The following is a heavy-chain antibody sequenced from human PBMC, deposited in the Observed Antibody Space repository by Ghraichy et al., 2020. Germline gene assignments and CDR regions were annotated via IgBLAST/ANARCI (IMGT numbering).Heavy chain of an antibody. V-gene: IGHV3-23*01. D-gene: IGHD6-19*01. CDR1: GFTFSSYA. CDR3: AKGHSSGWNS. CDR2: ISGSGST. Sequence: GESLNISCAASGFTFSSYAMSWVRQAPGKGLEWVSAISGSGSTYYADSVKGRFTMSRDNSKNTLYLQMNSLRAEDTAVYYCAKGHSSGWNSWGQGTLVTVSS. J-gene: IGHJ4*02.